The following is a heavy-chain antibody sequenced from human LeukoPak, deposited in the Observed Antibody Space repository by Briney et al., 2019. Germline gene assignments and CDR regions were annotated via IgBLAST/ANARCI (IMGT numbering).Heavy chain of an antibody. CDR1: GFTFSSYE. Sequence: GGSLRLSCAASGFTFSSYEMNWVRQAPGKGLEWVSYISSSGSTIYYADSVKGRFTISRDNAKNSLYLQKNSLRAEDTAVYYCARDVLLWFGADYWGQGTLVTVSS. V-gene: IGHV3-48*03. CDR2: ISSSGSTI. CDR3: ARDVLLWFGADY. D-gene: IGHD3-10*01. J-gene: IGHJ4*02.